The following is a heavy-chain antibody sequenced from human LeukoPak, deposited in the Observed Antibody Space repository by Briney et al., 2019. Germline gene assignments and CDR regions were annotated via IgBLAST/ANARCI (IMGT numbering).Heavy chain of an antibody. CDR1: GGSFSGYY. D-gene: IGHD3-10*01. CDR3: ARGLWFGELLYP. V-gene: IGHV4-34*01. Sequence: PSETLSLTCAVYGGSFSGYYWSWIRQPPGKGLEWIGEINHSGSTNYNPSLKSRVTISVDTSKNQFSLKLSSVTAADTAVYYCARGLWFGELLYPWGQGTLVTVSS. J-gene: IGHJ5*02. CDR2: INHSGST.